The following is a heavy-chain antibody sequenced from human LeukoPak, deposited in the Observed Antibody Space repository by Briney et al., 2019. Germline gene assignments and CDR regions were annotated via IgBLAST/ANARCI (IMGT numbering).Heavy chain of an antibody. CDR2: IYYSGST. CDR1: GGSISSGDYY. CDR3: ARAEGFLQWLLLD. V-gene: IGHV4-30-4*08. D-gene: IGHD3-3*01. J-gene: IGHJ4*02. Sequence: SETLSLTCTVSGGSISSGDYYWSWFRQPPGKGLEWIGYIYYSGSTYYNPSLKSRVTISVDTSKNQFSLKLSSVTAADTAVYYCARAEGFLQWLLLDWGQGTLVTVSS.